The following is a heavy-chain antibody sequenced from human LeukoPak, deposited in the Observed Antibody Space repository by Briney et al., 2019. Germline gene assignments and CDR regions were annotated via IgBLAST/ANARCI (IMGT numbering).Heavy chain of an antibody. CDR2: INSDGINT. V-gene: IGHV3-74*01. CDR3: AKGQERESRLDS. D-gene: IGHD1-1*01. CDR1: GFTFSNYW. J-gene: IGHJ4*02. Sequence: GGSLRLSCAASGFTFSNYWMHWVRQAPGKGLVWVSRINSDGINTSYADSVKGRFTISRDNAKNTLNLQMNSLRAEDTALYYCAKGQERESRLDSWGQGTLVTVSS.